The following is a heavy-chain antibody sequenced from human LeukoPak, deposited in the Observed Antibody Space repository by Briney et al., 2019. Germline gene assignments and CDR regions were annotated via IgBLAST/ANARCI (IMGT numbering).Heavy chain of an antibody. D-gene: IGHD2/OR15-2a*01. CDR3: ASLRFSRAWFDP. J-gene: IGHJ5*02. Sequence: GGSLRLSCAASGFTFSSYWMSWVRQAPGKGLEWVANIKQDGSEIYYVDSVKGRFTISRDNAKNSLYLQMNSLRAEDTAVYYCASLRFSRAWFDPWGQGTLVTVSS. CDR1: GFTFSSYW. CDR2: IKQDGSEI. V-gene: IGHV3-7*01.